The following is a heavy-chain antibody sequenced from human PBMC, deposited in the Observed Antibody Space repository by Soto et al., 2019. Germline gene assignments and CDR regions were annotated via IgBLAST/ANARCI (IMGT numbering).Heavy chain of an antibody. CDR3: ARQGQKYSGGGWYFDV. Sequence: PGESLKISCKGSGYGFSNYWIGWVRQMPGKGLEWMGSIYPGDSESRYSPSFQGQVTMSADKSINIVYLQWSSLKASDTAMYYCARQGQKYSGGGWYFDVWGQGTLVTVSS. J-gene: IGHJ4*02. V-gene: IGHV5-51*01. D-gene: IGHD2-15*01. CDR1: GYGFSNYW. CDR2: IYPGDSES.